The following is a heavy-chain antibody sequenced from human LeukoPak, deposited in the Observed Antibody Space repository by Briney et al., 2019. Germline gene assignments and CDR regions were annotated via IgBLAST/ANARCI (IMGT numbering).Heavy chain of an antibody. J-gene: IGHJ3*02. Sequence: ASVKVPCKASGYTFTSYYMHWVRQAPGQGLEWMGIINPSGGSTSYAQKFQGRVTMTRDTSTSTVYMELSSLRSEDTAVYYCARGFGWFGELGAFDIWGQGTMVTVSS. CDR1: GYTFTSYY. CDR3: ARGFGWFGELGAFDI. V-gene: IGHV1-46*01. D-gene: IGHD3-10*01. CDR2: INPSGGST.